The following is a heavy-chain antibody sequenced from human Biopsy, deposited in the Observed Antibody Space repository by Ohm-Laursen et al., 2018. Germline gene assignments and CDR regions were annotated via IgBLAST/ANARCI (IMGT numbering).Heavy chain of an antibody. D-gene: IGHD1-1*01. CDR2: FAPENGKT. V-gene: IGHV1-24*01. CDR1: GDAVAEFC. J-gene: IGHJ4*02. Sequence: ASEKVSCKVSGDAVAEFCMHWGRQAPGNGIEWMGGFAPENGKTIYAQKFQGRVTMTEDTSTDTAYMELISLRSEDTAVYYCAADINVWNVNYWGQGTQVTVSS. CDR3: AADINVWNVNY.